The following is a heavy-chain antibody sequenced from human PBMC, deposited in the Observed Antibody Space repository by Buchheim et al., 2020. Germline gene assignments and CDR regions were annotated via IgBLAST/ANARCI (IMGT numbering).Heavy chain of an antibody. V-gene: IGHV2-70*04. Sequence: QVTLKESGPALVKPTQTLTLTCTFSGFSLSTSNMRVNWIRQPPGKALEWLARIDWDDDKFYSTSLKTRLTISKDTYKNQVVLTMTNMDPVDTAMYYCARIYGANPFSFDYWGQGTL. D-gene: IGHD4-23*01. CDR2: IDWDDDK. CDR1: GFSLSTSNMR. CDR3: ARIYGANPFSFDY. J-gene: IGHJ4*02.